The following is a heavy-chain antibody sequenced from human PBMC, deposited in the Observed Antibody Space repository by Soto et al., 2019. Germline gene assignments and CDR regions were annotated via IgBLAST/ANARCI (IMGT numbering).Heavy chain of an antibody. CDR1: GCTCSSYS. V-gene: IGHV3-48*02. CDR3: AREGQLVFSAYYYYGMDV. D-gene: IGHD6-13*01. CDR2: ISSSSSTI. Sequence: GLLRLCCTASGCTCSSYSMSLVRQAPGKGLEWVSYISSSSSTIYYADSVKGRFTISRDNAKNSLYLQMNSLRDEDTAVYYCAREGQLVFSAYYYYGMDVWGQGTTVTVSS. J-gene: IGHJ6*02.